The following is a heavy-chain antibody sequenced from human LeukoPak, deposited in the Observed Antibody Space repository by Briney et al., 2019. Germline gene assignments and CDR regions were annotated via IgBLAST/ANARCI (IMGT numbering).Heavy chain of an antibody. CDR1: GGSFSGYY. CDR3: ARGIYYGSGSYPPPSDY. J-gene: IGHJ4*02. CDR2: INHSGST. D-gene: IGHD3-10*01. Sequence: SETLPLTCAVYGGSFSGYYWSWISHPPGKGLEWIGEINHSGSTNYNPSLKSRVTISVDTSKNQFSLKLSSVTAADTAVYYCARGIYYGSGSYPPPSDYWGQGTLVTVAS. V-gene: IGHV4-34*01.